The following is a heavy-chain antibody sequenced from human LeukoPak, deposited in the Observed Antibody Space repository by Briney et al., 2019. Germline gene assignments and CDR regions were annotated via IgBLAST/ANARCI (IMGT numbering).Heavy chain of an antibody. CDR2: ISYDGSNK. V-gene: IGHV3-30*01. J-gene: IGHJ4*02. Sequence: GRSLRLSCAASGFTFSGYAMHWVRQAPGKGLEWVAVISYDGSNKYYADSVKGRFTISRDNSKNTLYLQMNSLRAEDTAVYYCARDWSYCGGDYHTLDYWGQGTLVTVSS. CDR3: ARDWSYCGGDYHTLDY. CDR1: GFTFSGYA. D-gene: IGHD2-21*02.